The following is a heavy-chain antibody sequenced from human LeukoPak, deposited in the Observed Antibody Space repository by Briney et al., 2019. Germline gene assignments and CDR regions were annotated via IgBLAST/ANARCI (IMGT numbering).Heavy chain of an antibody. J-gene: IGHJ3*02. Sequence: SETLSLTCAVYGGSFSGYYWSWIRQPPGKGLEWIGEINHSGSTNYNPSLKSRVTISVDTSKNQFSLKLSSVTAADTAVYYCARTRFGYYYDSSGPKDAFDIWGQGTMVTVSS. CDR3: ARTRFGYYYDSSGPKDAFDI. CDR2: INHSGST. V-gene: IGHV4-34*01. CDR1: GGSFSGYY. D-gene: IGHD3-22*01.